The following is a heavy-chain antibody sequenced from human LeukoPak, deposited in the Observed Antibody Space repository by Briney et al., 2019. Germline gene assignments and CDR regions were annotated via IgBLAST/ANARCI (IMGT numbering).Heavy chain of an antibody. CDR3: ARIDATPARFDY. CDR2: IKQDGSEK. V-gene: IGHV3-7*01. CDR1: GLTFSSYW. J-gene: IGHJ4*02. Sequence: GGSLRLSCAASGLTFSSYWMSWVRQAPGKGLEWVANIKQDGSEKYYVDSVKGRFTISRDNAKNSLYLQMNSLRAEDTAVYYCARIDATPARFDYWGQGTLVTVSS. D-gene: IGHD1-26*01.